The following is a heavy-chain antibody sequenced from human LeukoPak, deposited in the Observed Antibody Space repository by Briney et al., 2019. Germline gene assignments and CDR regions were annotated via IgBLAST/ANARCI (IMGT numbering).Heavy chain of an antibody. Sequence: GGSLRLSCAASGFTFSSYSMNWVRQAPGKGLEWVSSISGSSSYIYYADSVKGRFTISRDNAKNSLYLQMNSLRAEDTAVYYCARAFFTSGSLTEGYWGQGTLVTVSS. V-gene: IGHV3-21*01. CDR3: ARAFFTSGSLTEGY. D-gene: IGHD1-26*01. CDR2: ISGSSSYI. CDR1: GFTFSSYS. J-gene: IGHJ4*02.